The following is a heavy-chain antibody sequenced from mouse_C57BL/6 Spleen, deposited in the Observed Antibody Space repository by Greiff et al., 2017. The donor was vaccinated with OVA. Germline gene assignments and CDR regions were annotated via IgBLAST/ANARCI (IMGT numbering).Heavy chain of an antibody. CDR2: IDPSDSDT. CDR3: ASGRYYCYYAMDY. CDR1: GYTFTSYW. D-gene: IGHD1-1*01. V-gene: IGHV1-61*01. J-gene: IGHJ4*01. Sequence: QVQLQQPGAELVMPGSSVKLSCKASGYTFTSYWMYWVKQRPGQGLEWIGKIDPSDSDTHYNQKFKGKATLTVDKSSSTAYMPLSSLTAEDSAVYYCASGRYYCYYAMDYWGQGTSVTVSS.